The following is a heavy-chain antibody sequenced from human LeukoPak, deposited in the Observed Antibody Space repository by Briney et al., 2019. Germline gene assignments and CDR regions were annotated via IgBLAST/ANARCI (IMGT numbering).Heavy chain of an antibody. Sequence: KPSETLSLTCTVSGGSISSYYWSWIRQPAGKGLEWIGRIYTSGSTNYNPSLKSRVTMSVDTSKNQFSLKLSSVTAADTAVYYCARDPYYGDYYYGMDVWGQGTTVTVSS. CDR2: IYTSGST. CDR3: ARDPYYGDYYYGMDV. D-gene: IGHD4-17*01. J-gene: IGHJ6*02. CDR1: GGSISSYY. V-gene: IGHV4-4*07.